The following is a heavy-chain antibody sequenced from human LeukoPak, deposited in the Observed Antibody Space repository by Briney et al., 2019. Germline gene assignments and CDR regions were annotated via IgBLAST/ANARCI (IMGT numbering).Heavy chain of an antibody. J-gene: IGHJ4*02. CDR1: GYSISSGYY. Sequence: SETLSLTCAVSGYSISSGYYWGWIRQPPGKGLEWIGSIYHSGSTYYNPSLKSRVTISVDTSKNQFSLKLSSVTSADTAVYYCARGLRRIDYWGQGTLVTVSS. V-gene: IGHV4-38-2*01. CDR3: ARGLRRIDY. CDR2: IYHSGST.